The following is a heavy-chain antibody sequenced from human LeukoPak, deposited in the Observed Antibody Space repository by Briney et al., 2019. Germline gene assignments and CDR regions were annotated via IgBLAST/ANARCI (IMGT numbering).Heavy chain of an antibody. D-gene: IGHD3-22*01. Sequence: ASVKVSCKASGYTLTGYYMHWVRQAPGQGLEWMGWINPNSGGTNYAQKFQGRVTMTRDTSISTAYMELSRLRSDDTAVYYCARPQGPAYYYDSSGYYSDYYYGMDVWGQGTTVTVSS. CDR1: GYTLTGYY. CDR2: INPNSGGT. CDR3: ARPQGPAYYYDSSGYYSDYYYGMDV. V-gene: IGHV1-2*02. J-gene: IGHJ6*02.